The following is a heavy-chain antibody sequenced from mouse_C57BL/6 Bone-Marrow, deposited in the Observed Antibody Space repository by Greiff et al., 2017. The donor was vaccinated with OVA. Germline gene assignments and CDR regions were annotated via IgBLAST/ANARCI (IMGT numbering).Heavy chain of an antibody. Sequence: EVKVVESGGGLVQPGGSMKLSCAASGFTFSDAWMDWVRQSPEKGLEWVAEIRNKANNHATYYAESVKGRFTISRDDSKSSVYLQMNSLRAEDTGIYYCTRHYGQRRAWFAYWGQGTLVTVSA. CDR1: GFTFSDAW. CDR2: IRNKANNHAT. CDR3: TRHYGQRRAWFAY. D-gene: IGHD1-1*02. V-gene: IGHV6-6*01. J-gene: IGHJ3*01.